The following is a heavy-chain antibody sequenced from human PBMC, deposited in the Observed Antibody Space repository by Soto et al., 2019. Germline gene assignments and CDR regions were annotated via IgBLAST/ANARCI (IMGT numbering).Heavy chain of an antibody. CDR3: ANGLTGHDAFDI. D-gene: IGHD7-27*01. Sequence: TSVKVSCKASGYTFTSYGISWVRQAPGQGLEWMGWISAYNGNTNYAQKLQGRVTMTTDTSTSTAYMELRSLRSDDTAVYYCANGLTGHDAFDIWGQGTMVTVSS. V-gene: IGHV1-18*01. J-gene: IGHJ3*02. CDR1: GYTFTSYG. CDR2: ISAYNGNT.